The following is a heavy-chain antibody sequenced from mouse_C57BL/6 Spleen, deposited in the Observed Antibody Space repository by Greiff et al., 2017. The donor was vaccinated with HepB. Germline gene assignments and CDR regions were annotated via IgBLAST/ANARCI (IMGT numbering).Heavy chain of an antibody. Sequence: EVQVVESGGGLVQPGGSLSLSCAASGFTFTDYYMSWVRQPPGKALEWLGFIRNKANGYTTEYSATVKGRFTISRDNSQSILYLQMNALRAEDSATYYCARYHRSSYAMDYWGQGTSVTVSS. V-gene: IGHV7-3*01. CDR1: GFTFTDYY. CDR2: IRNKANGYTT. J-gene: IGHJ4*01. CDR3: ARYHRSSYAMDY.